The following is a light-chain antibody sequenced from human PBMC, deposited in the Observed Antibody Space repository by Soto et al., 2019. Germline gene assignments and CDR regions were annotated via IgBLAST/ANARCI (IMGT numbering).Light chain of an antibody. Sequence: DIQLTQSPSSLSASVGDRVTITCRASQSISDYLNWYQQKPGTAPKLLIYAASTLQSGVPSRFSGSASETDFTLTISSLQPGDFETYYCQQSFITPWTLGQGTKVDIK. CDR3: QQSFITPWT. V-gene: IGKV1-39*01. CDR2: AAS. J-gene: IGKJ1*01. CDR1: QSISDY.